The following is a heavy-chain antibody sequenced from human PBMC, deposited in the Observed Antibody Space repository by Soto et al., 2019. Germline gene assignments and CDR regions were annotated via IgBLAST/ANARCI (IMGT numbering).Heavy chain of an antibody. J-gene: IGHJ6*02. CDR1: GFAFRTYS. D-gene: IGHD3-3*01. Sequence: GALRLSCGASGFAFRTYSMNWVRQAPGKGLEWVSSIDGSSTYIYYADSVKGRFTISRDNAKNSLYLQMSSLRAEDTAVYYCARDLSTVTIFGWEYVMDVWGQGTAVTVS. CDR3: ARDLSTVTIFGWEYVMDV. V-gene: IGHV3-21*01. CDR2: IDGSSTYI.